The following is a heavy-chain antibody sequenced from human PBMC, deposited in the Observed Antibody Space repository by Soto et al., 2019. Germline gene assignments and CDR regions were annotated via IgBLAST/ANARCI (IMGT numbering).Heavy chain of an antibody. CDR1: GFIFRYYA. D-gene: IGHD2-8*01. J-gene: IGHJ4*02. CDR3: AKDLRYCTNGVCYPYYFDY. Sequence: GGSLRLSCAACGFIFRYYAMGWARQTTREGLEWVSTLSGSGGSTYYADSVKGRFTISRDKSRNTLFLQMSSLRVEDTAVYYCAKDLRYCTNGVCYPYYFDYWGQGTLVTVSS. V-gene: IGHV3-23*01. CDR2: LSGSGGST.